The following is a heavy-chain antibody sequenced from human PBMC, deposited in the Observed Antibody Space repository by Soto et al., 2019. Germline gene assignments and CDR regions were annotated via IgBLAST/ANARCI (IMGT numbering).Heavy chain of an antibody. CDR2: IIPIFGTA. Sequence: SVKVSCKASGGTFSSYAISWVRQAPGQGLEWMGGIIPIFGTANYAQKFQGRVTITADKSTSTAYMELSSLRSEDTAVYYCARGPRKQLWFPFAFWGQGSLVTVSS. CDR1: GGTFSSYA. D-gene: IGHD5-18*01. V-gene: IGHV1-69*06. J-gene: IGHJ4*02. CDR3: ARGPRKQLWFPFAF.